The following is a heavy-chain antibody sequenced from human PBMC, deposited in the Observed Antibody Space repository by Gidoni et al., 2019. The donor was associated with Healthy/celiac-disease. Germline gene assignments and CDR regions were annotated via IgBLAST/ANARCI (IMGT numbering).Heavy chain of an antibody. Sequence: QLQLQESVPGLVKPSETLSLTCPVSCVSISSSSYYWGWIRQPPGKGLEWIGSIYYSGSTYYNPSRKSRVTISVDTSKNQFSLKLSSVTAADTAVDYCAREGSGSSNYFDYWGQGTLVTVSS. CDR1: CVSISSSSYY. V-gene: IGHV4-39*02. CDR2: IYYSGST. CDR3: AREGSGSSNYFDY. J-gene: IGHJ4*02. D-gene: IGHD3-10*01.